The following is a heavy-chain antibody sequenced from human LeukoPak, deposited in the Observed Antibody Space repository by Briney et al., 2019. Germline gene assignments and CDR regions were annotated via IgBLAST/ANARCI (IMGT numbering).Heavy chain of an antibody. CDR2: INSDGSDT. J-gene: IGHJ3*02. D-gene: IGHD1-26*01. CDR3: ARDQWGAEDAFDI. CDR1: GFTFSRYR. V-gene: IGHV3-74*01. Sequence: PGGSLRLSCAASGFTFSRYRMHWVRQAPGKGLVWVSRINSDGSDTNYADSVKGRFTISRDNAKNTLYLQMNSLRAEGTAVYYCARDQWGAEDAFDIWGQGTTVTVSS.